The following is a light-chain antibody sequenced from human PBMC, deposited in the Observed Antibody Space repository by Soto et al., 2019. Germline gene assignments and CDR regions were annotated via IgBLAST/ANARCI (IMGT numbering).Light chain of an antibody. J-gene: IGKJ4*01. CDR1: QDISSY. Sequence: IQETQSPSSLSASVGDSVTITCRASQDISSYLAWYQQKPGQAPTLPIYAASTLQSGVPSMFSGSGFGTDFTLTISSLQAEDFASDYCQQLRSYPSTFGGGTKVDIK. CDR2: AAS. CDR3: QQLRSYPST. V-gene: IGKV1-9*01.